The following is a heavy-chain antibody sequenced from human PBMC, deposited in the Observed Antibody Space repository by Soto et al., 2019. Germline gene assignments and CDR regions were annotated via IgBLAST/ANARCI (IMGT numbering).Heavy chain of an antibody. J-gene: IGHJ6*02. CDR2: ISAYNGNT. D-gene: IGHD4-17*01. CDR3: ARDGGMTTVTTIAYYYGMDV. CDR1: GYTFTSYG. V-gene: IGHV1-18*04. Sequence: QVQLVQSGAEVKKPGASVKVSCKASGYTFTSYGISWVRQAPGQGLEWMGWISAYNGNTNYAQKLQGRVTMTTDTSTSTAYMELMSMRSDDTAVYYCARDGGMTTVTTIAYYYGMDVWGQGTTVTVSS.